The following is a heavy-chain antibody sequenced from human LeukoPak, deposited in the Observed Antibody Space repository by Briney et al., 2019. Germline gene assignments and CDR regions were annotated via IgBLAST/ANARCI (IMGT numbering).Heavy chain of an antibody. CDR3: AWWGGSPTDFDF. CDR1: GYTVTELG. V-gene: IGHV1-24*01. Sequence: ASVKVSCKVSGYTVTELGMHWVRQAPGRGLEWLGGFDPEDAETVYAQRFQGRVTMTEDISTHIAYMELSSLTSEDTAVYYCAWWGGSPTDFDFWGQGTLVTVSS. J-gene: IGHJ4*02. CDR2: FDPEDAET. D-gene: IGHD2-15*01.